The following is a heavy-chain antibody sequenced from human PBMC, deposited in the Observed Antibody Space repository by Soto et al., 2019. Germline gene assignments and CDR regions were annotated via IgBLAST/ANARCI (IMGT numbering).Heavy chain of an antibody. D-gene: IGHD6-6*01. CDR3: AKRSSSSTFDY. V-gene: IGHV4-30-2*01. J-gene: IGHJ4*02. CDR2: IYHSGST. Sequence: TLSLTCAVSGGSISSGGYSWSWIRQPPGKGLEWIGYIYHSGSTYYNPSLKSRVTISVDRSKNQFSLKVSSVTAADTAVYYCAKRSSSSTFDYWGQGTLVTVSS. CDR1: GGSISSGGYS.